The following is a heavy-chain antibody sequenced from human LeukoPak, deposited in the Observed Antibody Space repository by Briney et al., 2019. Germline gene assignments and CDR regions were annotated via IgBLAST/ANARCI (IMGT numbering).Heavy chain of an antibody. CDR3: ARDRGDGNYDY. CDR2: IYYSGST. J-gene: IGHJ4*02. Sequence: PSETLSLTCTVSGGSISSSSYYWGWIRQPPGKGLEWIGSIYYSGSTNYNPSLKSRVTISVDTSKNQFSLKLSSVTAADTAVYYCARDRGDGNYDYWGQGTLVTVSS. V-gene: IGHV4-39*07. D-gene: IGHD3-10*01. CDR1: GGSISSSSYY.